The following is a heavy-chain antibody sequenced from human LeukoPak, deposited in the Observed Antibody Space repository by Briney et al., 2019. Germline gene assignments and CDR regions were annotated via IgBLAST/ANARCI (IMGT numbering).Heavy chain of an antibody. D-gene: IGHD3-16*01. CDR1: GFTDSSNY. CDR2: IYSGGST. Sequence: GGSLRLSCAASGFTDSSNYMSWVRQAPGKGLEWVSVIYSGGSTYYADSVKGRFTISRDNSKNTLYLQMDSLRAEDTAVYYCHREMHGGEFGTIDYFDYWGQGTLVTVSS. V-gene: IGHV3-53*01. J-gene: IGHJ4*02. CDR3: HREMHGGEFGTIDYFDY.